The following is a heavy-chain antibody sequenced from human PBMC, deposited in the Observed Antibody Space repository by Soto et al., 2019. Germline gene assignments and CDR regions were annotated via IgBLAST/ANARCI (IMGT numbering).Heavy chain of an antibody. CDR2: IWYDGSNK. J-gene: IGHJ6*03. CDR3: ARDGYDFWSGPLRDYYYYMDV. D-gene: IGHD3-3*01. Sequence: GGSLRLSCAASGFTFSSYGMHWVRQAPGKGLEWVAVIWYDGSNKYYADSVKGRFTISRDNSKNTLYLQMNSLRAEDTAVYYCARDGYDFWSGPLRDYYYYMDVWGKGTTVTVSS. V-gene: IGHV3-33*01. CDR1: GFTFSSYG.